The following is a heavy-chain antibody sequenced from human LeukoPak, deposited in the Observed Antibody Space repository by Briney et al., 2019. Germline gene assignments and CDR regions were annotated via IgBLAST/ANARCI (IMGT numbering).Heavy chain of an antibody. CDR3: ARDGVVPAAISWFDP. CDR2: IYHSGST. Sequence: KPSETLSLTCTVSGYSISSGYYWGWIRQPPGKGLEWIGSIYHSGSTFYNPSLKSRVTISVDTSKNQFSLKLSSVTAADTGVYYCARDGVVPAAISWFDPWGQGTLVTVSS. V-gene: IGHV4-38-2*02. J-gene: IGHJ5*02. D-gene: IGHD2-2*01. CDR1: GYSISSGYY.